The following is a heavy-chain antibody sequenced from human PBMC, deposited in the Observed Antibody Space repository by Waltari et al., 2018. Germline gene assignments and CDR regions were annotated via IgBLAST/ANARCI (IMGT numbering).Heavy chain of an antibody. V-gene: IGHV4-59*02. Sequence: QVQLQQSGPGLVKSSETLSLPCSVSDGSVTSHYWAWIRQSPEKGLEWLGCMHYSGDTKYNPSLKSRVSISVDTSKNQFSLKVSSVTAADTAVYYCARSWYYYDTTGYYFDSWGQGTLVTVSS. CDR2: MHYSGDT. CDR1: DGSVTSHY. D-gene: IGHD3-22*01. CDR3: ARSWYYYDTTGYYFDS. J-gene: IGHJ4*02.